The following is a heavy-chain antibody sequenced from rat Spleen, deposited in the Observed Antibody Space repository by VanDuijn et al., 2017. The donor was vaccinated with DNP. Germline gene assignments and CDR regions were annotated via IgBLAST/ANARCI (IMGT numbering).Heavy chain of an antibody. CDR2: VNTDGGNS. CDR3: VRWNSGHFDY. Sequence: EVQLVVTGGGLVQPGRSLKLSCVASGFTFSNYWMFWIRQAPGQGLEWVASVNTDGGNSYYPDSVKGRFTISRDNAKNTLYLQMNSLRSEDMATYYCVRWNSGHFDYWGQGVMVTVSS. D-gene: IGHD4-3*01. J-gene: IGHJ2*01. V-gene: IGHV5-58*01. CDR1: GFTFSNYW.